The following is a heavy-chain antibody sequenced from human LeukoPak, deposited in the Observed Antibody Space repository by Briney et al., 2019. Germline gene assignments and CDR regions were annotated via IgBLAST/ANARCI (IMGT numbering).Heavy chain of an antibody. CDR3: ARNGYLHSLEI. J-gene: IGHJ3*02. V-gene: IGHV4-34*01. CDR2: INHSGSN. CDR1: GGFFSGYY. D-gene: IGHD5-24*01. Sequence: SETLSLTCAVYGGFFSGYYWRWIRQPPGKGLEWIGEINHSGSNNFNPFLKSRVTISVDTSKNQFSLKLSSVNAADTAVYYCARNGYLHSLEIWGQGTMVTVSS.